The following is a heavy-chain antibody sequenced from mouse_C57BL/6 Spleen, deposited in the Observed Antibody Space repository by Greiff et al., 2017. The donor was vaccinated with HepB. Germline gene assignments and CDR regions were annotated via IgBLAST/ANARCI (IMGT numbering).Heavy chain of an antibody. Sequence: DVQLQESGGGLVQPGGSMKLSCVASGFTFSNYWMNWVRQSPEKGLEWVAQIRLKSDNYATHYAESVKGRFTISRDDSKSSVYLQMNNLRAEDTGIYYCTKSSNPLRYFDVWGTGTTVTVSS. V-gene: IGHV6-3*01. CDR1: GFTFSNYW. CDR2: IRLKSDNYAT. J-gene: IGHJ1*03. CDR3: TKSSNPLRYFDV. D-gene: IGHD1-1*01.